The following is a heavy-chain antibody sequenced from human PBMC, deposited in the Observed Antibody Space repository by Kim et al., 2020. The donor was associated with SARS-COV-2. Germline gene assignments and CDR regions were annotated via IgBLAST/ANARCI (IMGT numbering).Heavy chain of an antibody. CDR2: TI. V-gene: IGHV3-48*02. Sequence: TIYYADSVKGRFTISRDNAKNSLYLQMNSLRDEDTAVYYCARNPGYGMDVWGQGTTVTVSS. CDR3: ARNPGYGMDV. J-gene: IGHJ6*02.